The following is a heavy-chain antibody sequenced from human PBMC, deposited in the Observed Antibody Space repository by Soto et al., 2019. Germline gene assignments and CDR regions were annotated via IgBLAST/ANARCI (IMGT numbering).Heavy chain of an antibody. CDR3: ARGGTGTLGGYFDY. D-gene: IGHD1-1*01. J-gene: IGHJ4*02. V-gene: IGHV3-33*01. CDR1: GFTFSSYG. Sequence: QVQLVESGGGVVQPGRSLRLSGAASGFTFSSYGMHWVRQAPGKGLEWVAVIWYDGSNKYYADSVKGRFTSSRDNSKNTLYLQMNSLSAEDTAVYYCARGGTGTLGGYFDYWGQGTLVTVSS. CDR2: IWYDGSNK.